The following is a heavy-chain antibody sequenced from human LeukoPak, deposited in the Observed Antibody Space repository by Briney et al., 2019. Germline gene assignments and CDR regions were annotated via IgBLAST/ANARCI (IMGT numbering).Heavy chain of an antibody. CDR1: GGSISSYY. D-gene: IGHD2-2*01. Sequence: PSETLSLTCTVSGGSISSYYWSWIRQPPGKGLEWIGYIYYSGSTNYNPSLKSRVTISVDTSKNQFSLKLTSVTAADTAVYYCARHAPVPTDFWFDPWGQGSLVTVSS. V-gene: IGHV4-59*01. J-gene: IGHJ5*02. CDR3: ARHAPVPTDFWFDP. CDR2: IYYSGST.